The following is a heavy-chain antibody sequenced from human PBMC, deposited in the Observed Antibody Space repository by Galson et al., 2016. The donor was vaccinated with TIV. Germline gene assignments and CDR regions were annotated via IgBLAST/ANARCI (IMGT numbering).Heavy chain of an antibody. D-gene: IGHD5/OR15-5a*01. Sequence: SVKVSCKASGYTFTSYRIHWIRQAPRQGLEWLGGIDPNSGDTNFGQNFEGRNTMTRDRSVRAVYLDLNRLELDDTAVYYCARVGRRTHTRSTYYDFWGQGSLVTVSS. CDR2: IDPNSGDT. J-gene: IGHJ4*02. CDR3: ARVGRRTHTRSTYYDF. V-gene: IGHV1-2*02. CDR1: GYTFTSYR.